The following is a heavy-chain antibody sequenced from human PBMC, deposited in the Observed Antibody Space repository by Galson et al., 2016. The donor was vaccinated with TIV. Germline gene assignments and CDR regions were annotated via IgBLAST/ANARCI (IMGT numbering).Heavy chain of an antibody. Sequence: SVKVSCKASGYTFTSYTMYWVRQAPGQRLEWMGWINVYNGNTRYSQKFRDRVTITRDTSATTAYMETYMELSSLKSEDTAVYYCVRARVKHFDFWGQGTLVTVSS. V-gene: IGHV1-3*01. CDR2: INVYNGNT. CDR1: GYTFTSYT. CDR3: VRARVKHFDF. J-gene: IGHJ4*02.